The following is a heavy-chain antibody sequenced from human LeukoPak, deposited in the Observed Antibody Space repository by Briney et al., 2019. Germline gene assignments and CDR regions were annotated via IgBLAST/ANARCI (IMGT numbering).Heavy chain of an antibody. D-gene: IGHD7-27*01. CDR1: GYTFTSYD. Sequence: ASVKVSCKASGYTFTSYDFNWVRQATGQRPEWMGWLSPNSGDTGYAQKFQDRVTMTRNTSISTAYMELSSLRSDDTAVYYCARGPPNWGYDYWGPGTLVTVSS. CDR2: LSPNSGDT. CDR3: ARGPPNWGYDY. V-gene: IGHV1-8*01. J-gene: IGHJ4*02.